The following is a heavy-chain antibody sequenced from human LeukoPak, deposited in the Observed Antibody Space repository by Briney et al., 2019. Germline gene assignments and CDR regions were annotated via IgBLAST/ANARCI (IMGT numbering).Heavy chain of an antibody. Sequence: GGSLRLSCAASGFTFSNPWMSWVRQAPGKGLEWVGRIKSKTDGGTTDYAAPVKGRFTISRDDSKNTLYLQMNSLKTEDTAVYYCTTYSITMVRGVSDVWGQGTTVTVSS. CDR3: TTYSITMVRGVSDV. CDR2: IKSKTDGGTT. CDR1: GFTFSNPW. D-gene: IGHD3-10*01. V-gene: IGHV3-15*01. J-gene: IGHJ6*02.